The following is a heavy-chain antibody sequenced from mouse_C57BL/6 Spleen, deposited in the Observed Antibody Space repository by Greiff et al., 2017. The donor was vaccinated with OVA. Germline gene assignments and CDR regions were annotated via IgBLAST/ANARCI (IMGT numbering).Heavy chain of an antibody. CDR3: ARAYYGSSYDFDY. D-gene: IGHD1-1*01. J-gene: IGHJ2*01. V-gene: IGHV1-80*01. Sequence: VKLQESGAELVKPGASVKISCKASGYAFSSYWMNWVKQRPGKGLEWIGQIYPGDGDTNYNGKFKGKATLTADKSSSTAYMQLSSLTSEDSAVYFCARAYYGSSYDFDYWGQGTTLTVAS. CDR1: GYAFSSYW. CDR2: IYPGDGDT.